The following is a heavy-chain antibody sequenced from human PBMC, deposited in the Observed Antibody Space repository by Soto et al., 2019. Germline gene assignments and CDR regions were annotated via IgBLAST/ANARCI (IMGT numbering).Heavy chain of an antibody. V-gene: IGHV3-30*18. Sequence: QVQLVESGGGVVQPGRSLRLSCAPSGFIFSIYGMHWVRQAPGKGLEWVAAISYDGSNKYYVDSVKGRFTISRDNSKNTLSLQMNSLRAEDTTVYYCAKDGRDHDYYYGMDVWGQGTTVTVSS. J-gene: IGHJ6*02. CDR2: ISYDGSNK. CDR3: AKDGRDHDYYYGMDV. CDR1: GFIFSIYG.